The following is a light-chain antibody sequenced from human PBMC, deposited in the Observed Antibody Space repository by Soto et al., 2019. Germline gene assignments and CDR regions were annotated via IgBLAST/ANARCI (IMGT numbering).Light chain of an antibody. CDR2: GAS. CDR1: QSVSSSY. CDR3: QQRNDWVT. Sequence: EIVLTQSPGTLSLSPGERATLSCRASQSVSSSYLAWYQQKPGQAPRLLIYGASSRATGIPDRSSGSGSGTDYTLTISSLEPEDFAVYYCQQRNDWVTFGGGTKVYIK. V-gene: IGKV3D-20*02. J-gene: IGKJ4*01.